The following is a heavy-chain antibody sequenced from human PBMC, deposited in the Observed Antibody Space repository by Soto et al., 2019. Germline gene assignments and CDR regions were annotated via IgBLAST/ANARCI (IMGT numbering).Heavy chain of an antibody. CDR1: GFSLSTSGVG. Sequence: SGPTLVNPTQTLTLTCTFSGFSLSTSGVGVGWIRQPPGKALEWLALIYWNDDKRYSPSLKSRLTITKDTSKNQVVLTMTNMDPVDTATYYCAHRLISEGSGRYYYYYGMDVWGQGTTVTAP. D-gene: IGHD3-10*01. CDR2: IYWNDDK. CDR3: AHRLISEGSGRYYYYYGMDV. J-gene: IGHJ6*02. V-gene: IGHV2-5*01.